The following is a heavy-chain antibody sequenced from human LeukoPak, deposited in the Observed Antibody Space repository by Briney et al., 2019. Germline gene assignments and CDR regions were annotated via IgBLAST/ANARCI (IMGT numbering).Heavy chain of an antibody. V-gene: IGHV1-8*03. Sequence: ASVKVSCKASGYTFTSYGISWVRQAPGQGLEWMGWMNPNSGATNYTPRFQGRVTFSGSTSIGTAYMELSGLSTEDTGVYYCATREKTSPIYNKWGQGTLVTVSS. CDR2: MNPNSGAT. D-gene: IGHD2-2*01. CDR1: GYTFTSYG. CDR3: ATREKTSPIYNK. J-gene: IGHJ4*02.